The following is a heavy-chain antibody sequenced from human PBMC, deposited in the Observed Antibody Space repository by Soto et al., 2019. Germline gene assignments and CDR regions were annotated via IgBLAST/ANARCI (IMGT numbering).Heavy chain of an antibody. CDR1: GYTFADYD. D-gene: IGHD2-2*01. CDR3: ARDSSTTNPV. J-gene: IGHJ3*01. V-gene: IGHV1-8*01. Sequence: ASVKVSCKTSGYTFADYDINWVRQATGQGLEWMGWMNPNSGNTGYAQKFQGRVSMTRNTATSTAYMELSSLRSDDTAIYYCARDSSTTNPVWGQGTMVTVSS. CDR2: MNPNSGNT.